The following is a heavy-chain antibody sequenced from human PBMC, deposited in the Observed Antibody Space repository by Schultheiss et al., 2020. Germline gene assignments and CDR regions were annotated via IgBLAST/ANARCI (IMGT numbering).Heavy chain of an antibody. CDR3: AKGSKLFVQLLPPGDAFDY. CDR1: GFTFSRYR. V-gene: IGHV3-7*03. Sequence: GGSLRLSCVASGFTFSRYRMSWVRQAPGKGLEWVAKIKQDGREKYYVDSVKGRFTISRDNTKNSLYLQLNSLRAEDTAVYYCAKGSKLFVQLLPPGDAFDYWGQGTLVTVSS. D-gene: IGHD2-15*01. J-gene: IGHJ4*02. CDR2: IKQDGREK.